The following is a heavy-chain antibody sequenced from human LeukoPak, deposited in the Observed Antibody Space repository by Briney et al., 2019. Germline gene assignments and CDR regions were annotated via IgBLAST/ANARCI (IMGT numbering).Heavy chain of an antibody. CDR1: GGSFSGYY. Sequence: PSETLSLTCAVYGGSFSGYYWSWIRQPPGKGLEWIGEINHSGSTNYNPSLKSRVTMSVDTSKNQFSLKLSSVTAADTAVYYCARGLRVFGYWGQGTLVSVSS. J-gene: IGHJ4*02. CDR3: ARGLRVFGY. V-gene: IGHV4-34*01. CDR2: INHSGST. D-gene: IGHD6-6*01.